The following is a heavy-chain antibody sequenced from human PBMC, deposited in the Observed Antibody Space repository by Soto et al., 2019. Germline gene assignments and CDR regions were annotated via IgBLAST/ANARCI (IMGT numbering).Heavy chain of an antibody. CDR1: GFTFSSYV. V-gene: IGHV3-23*01. CDR2: IAGGGTT. CDR3: ARGASSGSQNNWLAP. D-gene: IGHD3-10*01. J-gene: IGHJ5*02. Sequence: LRLSCAASGFTFSSYVFNWVRQAPGKGLEWVSTIAGGGTTYYADSVKGRFTISRDNSKNTLYLQMNSLRADDTAVYYCARGASSGSQNNWLAPWGQGTLLTASS.